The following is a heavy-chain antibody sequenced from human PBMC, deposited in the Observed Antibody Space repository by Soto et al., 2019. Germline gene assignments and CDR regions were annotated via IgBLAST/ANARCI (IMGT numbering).Heavy chain of an antibody. CDR1: GGSVSSGSYY. CDR3: AIGLTGVVPFDY. D-gene: IGHD1-20*01. CDR2: IYYSGST. J-gene: IGHJ4*02. V-gene: IGHV4-61*01. Sequence: QVQLQESGPGLVKPSETLSLTCTVSGGSVSSGSYYWSWILQPPGKGLEWIGYIYYSGSTNYNPSLTSRVTISVDTSTNQFSLKLSNVTAADTAVYYCAIGLTGVVPFDYWGQRTLVTVCS.